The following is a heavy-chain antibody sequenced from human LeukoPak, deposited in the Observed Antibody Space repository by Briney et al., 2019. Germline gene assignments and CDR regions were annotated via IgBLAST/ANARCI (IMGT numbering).Heavy chain of an antibody. Sequence: WGSLSLTCAASGFTISDYWMHWVRQAPGKGLVWVSVIGNDRSGVVYADSVKGRFTVSRDNAKNMVYLQMNSLRVEDTAVYYCSRAQNYRMDVGGEGTKVTVSS. CDR1: GFTISDYW. V-gene: IGHV3-74*01. CDR3: SRAQNYRMDV. CDR2: IGNDRSGV. J-gene: IGHJ6*04.